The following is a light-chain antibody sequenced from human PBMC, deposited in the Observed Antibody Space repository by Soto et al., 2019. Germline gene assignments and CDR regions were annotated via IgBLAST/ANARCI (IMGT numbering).Light chain of an antibody. CDR1: HSVGSY. V-gene: IGKV3-11*01. J-gene: IGKJ4*01. CDR2: DIS. Sequence: EIALTQSPATLSLSPGERATLFCRASHSVGSYLAWYQQKPGQPPRLLIYDISSRATGIPARFSGSGSGTDFTLTISSLEPEDVAIYYCLQRSNWLTFGGGTKVEIK. CDR3: LQRSNWLT.